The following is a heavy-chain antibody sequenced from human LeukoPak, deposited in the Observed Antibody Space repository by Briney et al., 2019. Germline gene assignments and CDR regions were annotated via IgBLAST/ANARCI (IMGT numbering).Heavy chain of an antibody. CDR1: GFTFSSYG. D-gene: IGHD1-26*01. CDR3: ARVVGATTVDY. J-gene: IGHJ4*02. V-gene: IGHV4-59*01. CDR2: IYYSGST. Sequence: GSLRLSCAASGFTFSSYGMSWVRQPPGKGLEWIGSIYYSGSTNYNPSLKSRVTISVDTSKNQFSLKLSSVTAADTAVYYCARVVGATTVDYWGQGTLVTVSS.